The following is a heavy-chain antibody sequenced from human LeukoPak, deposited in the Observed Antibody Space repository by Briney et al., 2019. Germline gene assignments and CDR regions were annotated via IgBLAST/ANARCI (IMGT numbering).Heavy chain of an antibody. V-gene: IGHV3-21*01. CDR2: ISSSSSYI. CDR3: ARDATTGFDY. J-gene: IGHJ4*02. D-gene: IGHD4-17*01. Sequence: PGGSLRLSCAASGFTFSSYSMNWVRQAPGKGLEWVSSISSSSSYIYYADSVKGRFTISRDNAKNSLYLQMDSLRAEDTAVYYCARDATTGFDYWGQGTLVTVSS. CDR1: GFTFSSYS.